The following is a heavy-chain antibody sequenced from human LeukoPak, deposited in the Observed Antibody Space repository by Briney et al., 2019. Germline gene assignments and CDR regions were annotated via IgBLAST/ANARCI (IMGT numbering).Heavy chain of an antibody. Sequence: SETLSLTCTVSGGSISSYYWSWIRQPAGKGLEWIGRIYTSGSTNYNPSLKSRVTMSVDTSKNQFSLKLSSVTAADTAVYYRARDRYYDFWSGYLGAFDIWGQGTMVTVSS. V-gene: IGHV4-4*07. J-gene: IGHJ3*02. CDR3: ARDRYYDFWSGYLGAFDI. CDR2: IYTSGST. CDR1: GGSISSYY. D-gene: IGHD3-3*01.